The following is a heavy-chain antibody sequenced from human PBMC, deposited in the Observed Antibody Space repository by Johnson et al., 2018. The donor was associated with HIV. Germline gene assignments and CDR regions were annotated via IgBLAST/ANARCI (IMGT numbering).Heavy chain of an antibody. D-gene: IGHD2-15*01. CDR3: TVPYYFDSGVYH. V-gene: IGHV3-66*01. CDR2: IYSGGST. CDR1: GFTFSNSW. Sequence: MRLVESGGGLVQPGGSLRLSCAASGFTFSNSWMHWVRQAPGKGLEWVSVIYSGGSTYYADSVKGRFTISRDNSKNTLYLQMGSLSSEDMAVYYCTVPYYFDSGVYHWGQGTVVTVSS. J-gene: IGHJ3*01.